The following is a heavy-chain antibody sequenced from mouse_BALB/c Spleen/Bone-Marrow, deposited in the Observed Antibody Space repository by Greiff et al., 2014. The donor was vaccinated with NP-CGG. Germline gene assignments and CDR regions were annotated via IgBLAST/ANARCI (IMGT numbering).Heavy chain of an antibody. Sequence: EVMLVESGGGLVQPGGSLKLSCAASGFTFSNYTMSWIRQTPEKRLEWVAYISNGGGTTYYPDTVKGRFTISRDNAKNTLYLQMSSLKSEDTAMYYCARRYDYGYGPFAYWGQGTLVTASA. V-gene: IGHV5-12-2*01. CDR3: ARRYDYGYGPFAY. D-gene: IGHD1-2*01. CDR2: ISNGGGTT. J-gene: IGHJ3*01. CDR1: GFTFSNYT.